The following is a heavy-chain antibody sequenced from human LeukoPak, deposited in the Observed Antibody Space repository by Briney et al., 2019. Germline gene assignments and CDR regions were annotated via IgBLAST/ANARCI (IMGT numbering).Heavy chain of an antibody. J-gene: IGHJ5*02. CDR1: GFTFSSYA. CDR3: AKSTECQQLLRPFDP. V-gene: IGHV3-23*01. CDR2: ISGSGGST. D-gene: IGHD6-13*01. Sequence: PGGSLRLSCAASGFTFSSYAMSWVRRAPGKGLEWVSAISGSGGSTYYADSVEGRCTISRDNSKNTLYVQMNSLRAEDTAVYYCAKSTECQQLLRPFDPWGQGTLVTVSS.